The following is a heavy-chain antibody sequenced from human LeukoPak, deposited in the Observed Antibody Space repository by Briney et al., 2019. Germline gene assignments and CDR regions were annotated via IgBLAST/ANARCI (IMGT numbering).Heavy chain of an antibody. CDR2: VSGTGT. J-gene: IGHJ5*02. V-gene: IGHV3-23*01. Sequence: GGSLRLSCAASGFRFSDFVMNWVRQAPGKGLEWVSGVSGTGTYDADSVKGRFTISRDNSKNTLYLQMNSLRAEDTAVYYCAKDLGYCSSTSCYTDWFDPWGQGTLVTVSS. D-gene: IGHD2-2*02. CDR1: GFRFSDFV. CDR3: AKDLGYCSSTSCYTDWFDP.